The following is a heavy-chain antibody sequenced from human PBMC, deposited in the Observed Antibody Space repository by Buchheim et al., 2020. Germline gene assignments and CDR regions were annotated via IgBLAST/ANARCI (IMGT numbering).Heavy chain of an antibody. Sequence: EVQLLESGGGLVQPGGSLRLSCAASGFTFSSYAMSWVRQAPGKGLEWVSAISGSGGSTYYADSVKGRFTISRDNSKNTLYLQMNSLRAEDTAVYYCAKDLTYYYGSGRGDYYYGMDVWGQGTT. D-gene: IGHD3-10*01. J-gene: IGHJ6*02. CDR3: AKDLTYYYGSGRGDYYYGMDV. V-gene: IGHV3-23*01. CDR1: GFTFSSYA. CDR2: ISGSGGST.